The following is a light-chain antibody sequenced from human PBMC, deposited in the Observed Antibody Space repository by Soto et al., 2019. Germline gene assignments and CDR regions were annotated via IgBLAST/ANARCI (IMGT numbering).Light chain of an antibody. J-gene: IGKJ5*01. CDR1: QSVSRK. CDR3: QQYNYWPPIT. V-gene: IGKV3-15*01. Sequence: IVMTQSPATLSVSPGERATLSCRASQSVSRKLAWYQQKPGQAPRLXIYGASTRANGIPARFSGSGSGTELTLTISSLQSEDFAVYYCQQYNYWPPITFGQGTRLEIK. CDR2: GAS.